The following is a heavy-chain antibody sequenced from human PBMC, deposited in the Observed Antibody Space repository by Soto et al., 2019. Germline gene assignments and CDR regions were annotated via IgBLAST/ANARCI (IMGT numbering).Heavy chain of an antibody. CDR1: GFTFSSYA. CDR2: ISGSGGST. Sequence: GGSLRLSCAASGFTFSSYAMSWVRQAPGKGLEWVSAISGSGGSTYYADSVKGRFTISRDNSKNTLYLQMNSLRAEDTAVYYFANTDCSSTSCYGGDYYYGMDVWGQGTTVTVSS. J-gene: IGHJ6*02. D-gene: IGHD2-2*01. CDR3: ANTDCSSTSCYGGDYYYGMDV. V-gene: IGHV3-23*01.